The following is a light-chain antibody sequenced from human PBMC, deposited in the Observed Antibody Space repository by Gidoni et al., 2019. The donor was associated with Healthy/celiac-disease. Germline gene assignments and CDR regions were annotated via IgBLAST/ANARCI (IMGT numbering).Light chain of an antibody. CDR2: KDT. CDR3: QSADSSGTYKV. V-gene: IGLV3-25*03. CDR1: ALPKQY. J-gene: IGLJ3*02. Sequence: SYELTQPPSVSVSTGQTARITCSGDALPKQYGYWYQQKPGLAPVLVIKKDTGRPSGIPERFSGSGSGTEVTLTISGVQAEDEADYYCQSADSSGTYKVFGGGTKLTV.